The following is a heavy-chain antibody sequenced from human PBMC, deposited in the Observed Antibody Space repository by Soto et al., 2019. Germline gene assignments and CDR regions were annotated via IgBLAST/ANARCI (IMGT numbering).Heavy chain of an antibody. CDR1: GFTLSRYW. CDR2: INPDGSTT. J-gene: IGHJ4*02. Sequence: VQLVESGGGLVQPGGSLRLSCADSGFTLSRYWVHWVRQVPGKGLVWVSRINPDGSTTNYADSVKGRFTVSRDNAKNTVYLHMNSLRAEDTAVYYCTRDTTGPDDHWGQGTLVTVSS. V-gene: IGHV3-74*01. D-gene: IGHD1-1*01. CDR3: TRDTTGPDDH.